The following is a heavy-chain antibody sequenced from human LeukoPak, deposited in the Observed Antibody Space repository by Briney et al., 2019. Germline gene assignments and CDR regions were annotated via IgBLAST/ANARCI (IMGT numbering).Heavy chain of an antibody. V-gene: IGHV4-61*02. Sequence: SETLSLTCTVSGGSISSGSYYWSWIRQPAGKGLEWIGRIYTSGSTNYNPSLKSRVTISVDTSKNQFSLKLSSVTAADTAVYYCARDLSGIAARDDAFDIWGQGTMVTVSS. CDR1: GGSISSGSYY. D-gene: IGHD6-6*01. CDR2: IYTSGST. J-gene: IGHJ3*02. CDR3: ARDLSGIAARDDAFDI.